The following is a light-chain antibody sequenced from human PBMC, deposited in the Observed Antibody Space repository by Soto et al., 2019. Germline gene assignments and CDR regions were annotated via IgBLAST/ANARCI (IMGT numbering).Light chain of an antibody. V-gene: IGLV6-57*02. CDR2: EDD. CDR1: SGSIDSGY. CDR3: QSTDGNSMV. J-gene: IGLJ2*01. Sequence: NFMLTQPHSVSESPGKMVTISCTGTSGSIDSGYVQWYQQRPGSAPTTLIYEDDQRPAGVPDRFSGSIDTSSHSASLIISGLRTEDEADYYCQSTDGNSMVFGGGTKLTVL.